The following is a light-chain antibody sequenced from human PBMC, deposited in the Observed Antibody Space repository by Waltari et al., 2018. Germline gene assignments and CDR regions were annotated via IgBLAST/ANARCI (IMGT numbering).Light chain of an antibody. J-gene: IGKJ3*01. V-gene: IGKV1-39*01. CDR3: QQSYSTPGFT. CDR1: QSISSY. Sequence: DIQMTQSPSSLSASVGDRVTITCRASQSISSYLNWYQQKPGKSPKLRIYASSSLQSGVPSRFSGSGSGTDFTLTISSLQPEDFATYYCQQSYSTPGFTFGPGTKVDIK. CDR2: ASS.